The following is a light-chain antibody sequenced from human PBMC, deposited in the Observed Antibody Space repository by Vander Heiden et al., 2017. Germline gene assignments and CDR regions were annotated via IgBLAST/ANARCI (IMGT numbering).Light chain of an antibody. V-gene: IGLV1-51*02. J-gene: IGLJ2*01. CDR2: ENN. CDR1: SSNIGRNY. CDR3: ATWDTDLTAVV. Sequence: QSVVTQPPSVSAAPGQKVSISCSGGSSNIGRNYVSWYLHVPGTAPKLRIHENNKRPSGIPDRFSASKSGTSATLGISGLQPGDEADYYCATWDTDLTAVVFGGGTKLTVL.